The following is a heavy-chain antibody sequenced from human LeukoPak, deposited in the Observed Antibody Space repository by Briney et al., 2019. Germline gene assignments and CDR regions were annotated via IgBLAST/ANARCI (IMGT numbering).Heavy chain of an antibody. D-gene: IGHD5-18*01. Sequence: GVSLRLFCAASGFTVRSYGMHWVRQAPGKGLEWVAFIRFDGTNKFYADSVKGRFTISRDNSKNTLYLQMNSLRAEDTAVYYCARDGGYNYGYCVDYWGQGTLVTVSS. CDR2: IRFDGTNK. CDR1: GFTVRSYG. V-gene: IGHV3-30*02. J-gene: IGHJ4*02. CDR3: ARDGGYNYGYCVDY.